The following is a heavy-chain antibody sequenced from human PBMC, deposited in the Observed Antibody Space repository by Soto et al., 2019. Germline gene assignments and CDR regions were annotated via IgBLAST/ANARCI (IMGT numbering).Heavy chain of an antibody. Sequence: QVQLVQSGAEVRKPGASVKVSCKASGYTFTTYGISWVRQAPGQGLEWMGWISGYNGHTKYAQKFQGRVTMTTVTSTRTVYMDLLSLRSEDTAVYYCARAGEMPYYYYGLDVLGPGTTVTVS. D-gene: IGHD3-16*01. CDR2: ISGYNGHT. J-gene: IGHJ6*02. V-gene: IGHV1-18*01. CDR1: GYTFTTYG. CDR3: ARAGEMPYYYYGLDV.